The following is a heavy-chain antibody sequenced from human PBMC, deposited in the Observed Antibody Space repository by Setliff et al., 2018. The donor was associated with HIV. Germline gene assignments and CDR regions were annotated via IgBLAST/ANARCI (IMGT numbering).Heavy chain of an antibody. Sequence: PSETLSLTCAVSGYSISTAYYWGWIRQPPGKGLEWIGSFYHSGTTYYNPSLKSRVTISVDMSNNQFSLKVTSVTAADTAVYYCMRGRSITIFGVAYFDFWGQGTQVTVSS. CDR2: FYHSGTT. CDR1: GYSISTAYY. CDR3: MRGRSITIFGVAYFDF. D-gene: IGHD3-3*01. V-gene: IGHV4-38-2*01. J-gene: IGHJ4*02.